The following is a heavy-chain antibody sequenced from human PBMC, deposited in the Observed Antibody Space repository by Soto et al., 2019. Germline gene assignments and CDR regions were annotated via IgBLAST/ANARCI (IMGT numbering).Heavy chain of an antibody. CDR1: GFTFSSYG. Sequence: GGSLRLSCAASGFTFSSYGMHWVRQAPGKGLEWVSAISGSGGSTYYADSVKGRFTISRDNSKNTLYLQMNSLRAEDTAVYYCAKINLVVPAANLGWFDPWGQGTLVTVSS. J-gene: IGHJ5*02. CDR2: ISGSGGST. CDR3: AKINLVVPAANLGWFDP. D-gene: IGHD2-2*01. V-gene: IGHV3-23*01.